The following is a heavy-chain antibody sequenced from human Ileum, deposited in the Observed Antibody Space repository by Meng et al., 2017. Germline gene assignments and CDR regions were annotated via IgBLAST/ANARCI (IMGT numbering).Heavy chain of an antibody. J-gene: IGHJ2*01. CDR3: ARDLKFSCDGDCRYFDL. D-gene: IGHD2-21*02. V-gene: IGHV1-18*01. CDR1: GYTFTSYG. Sequence: ASVTVSCKASGYTFTSYGIAWLRQAPGQGLAWVGWISGNTGNPGYAPKFQGRVTMTTDTSTNTAYREVRSLTSEDTAAYYCARDLKFSCDGDCRYFDLWGHGTLVTVSS. CDR2: ISGNTGNP.